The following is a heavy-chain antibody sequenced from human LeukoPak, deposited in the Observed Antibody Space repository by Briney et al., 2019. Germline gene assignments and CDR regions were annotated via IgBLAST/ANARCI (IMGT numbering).Heavy chain of an antibody. Sequence: PSETLSLTCAVYGGSFSGYYWSWIRQPPGKGLEWIGEINHSGSTNYNPSLKSRVTISVDTSKNQFSLKLSSVTAADTAVYYCARLVVVTSEGLNWFDPWGQGTLVTVSS. CDR3: ARLVVVTSEGLNWFDP. CDR2: INHSGST. V-gene: IGHV4-34*01. J-gene: IGHJ5*02. CDR1: GGSFSGYY. D-gene: IGHD2-21*02.